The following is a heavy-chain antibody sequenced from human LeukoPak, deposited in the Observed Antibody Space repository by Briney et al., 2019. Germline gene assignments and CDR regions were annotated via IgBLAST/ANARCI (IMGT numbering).Heavy chain of an antibody. CDR2: ISYDGSNK. Sequence: GGSLRLSCAASGFTFSSYAMHWVRQAPGKGLEWVAVISYDGSNKYCADSVKGRFTISRDNSKNTLYLQMNSLRAEDTAVYYCAREGGYCSSTSCQRYFQHWGQGTLVTVSS. D-gene: IGHD2-2*01. J-gene: IGHJ1*01. CDR3: AREGGYCSSTSCQRYFQH. CDR1: GFTFSSYA. V-gene: IGHV3-30-3*01.